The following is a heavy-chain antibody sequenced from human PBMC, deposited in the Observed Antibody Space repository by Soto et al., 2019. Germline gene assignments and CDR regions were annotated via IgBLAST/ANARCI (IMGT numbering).Heavy chain of an antibody. D-gene: IGHD1-1*01. CDR1: GYSFISHY. CDR2: IHPAGINT. CDR3: ARDTSWKDLVWWFAP. J-gene: IGHJ5*02. Sequence: ASVKVSCKAFGYSFISHYMHWVRQAPGQGLEWMGTIHPAGINTAYAQKFQGRVTMTTDTSTSTVYMELTSLTSEDTAVYYCARDTSWKDLVWWFAPXG. V-gene: IGHV1-46*03.